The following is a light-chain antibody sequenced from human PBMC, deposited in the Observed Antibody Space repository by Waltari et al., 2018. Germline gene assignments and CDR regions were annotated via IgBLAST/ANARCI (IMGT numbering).Light chain of an antibody. V-gene: IGKV3-20*01. CDR3: QHHFRLPAT. Sequence: IILTQSPGTLSLSPGERATPSCRASQSISRYLAWDQQKPGQAPRLLIYGASTRATGIPDRFSGSGSGTDFSLTISGLEPEDSAVYYCQHHFRLPATFGQGTKVEIK. CDR2: GAS. J-gene: IGKJ1*01. CDR1: QSISRY.